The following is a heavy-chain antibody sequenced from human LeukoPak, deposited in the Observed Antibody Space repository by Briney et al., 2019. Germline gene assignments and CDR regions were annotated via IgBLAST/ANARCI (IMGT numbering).Heavy chain of an antibody. V-gene: IGHV3-21*06. CDR2: ISSTSRHK. CDR3: VRDMTTVTTCYLQY. D-gene: IGHD4-17*01. CDR1: GFTFSTYS. J-gene: IGHJ1*01. Sequence: GGSLRLSCAASGFTFSTYSMNWVRQAPGKGLEWVSSISSTSRHKYYADSVKGRFTISRDSAKNSLFLQMNSLRAEDTAVYYCVRDMTTVTTCYLQYWGQGTLVTVSS.